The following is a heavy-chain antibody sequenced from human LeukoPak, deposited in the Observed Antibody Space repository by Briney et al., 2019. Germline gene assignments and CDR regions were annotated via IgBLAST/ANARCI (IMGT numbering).Heavy chain of an antibody. CDR3: ARDRGGSYGMGV. Sequence: GALRLFCAASGFTVSSNYMSWVRQAPGKGLEWVSVIYSGGSTYYADSVKGRFTISRDNSKNTLYLQMNSLRAEDTAVYYCARDRGGSYGMGVWGQGTTVTVSS. D-gene: IGHD3-10*01. J-gene: IGHJ6*02. V-gene: IGHV3-53*01. CDR2: IYSGGST. CDR1: GFTVSSNY.